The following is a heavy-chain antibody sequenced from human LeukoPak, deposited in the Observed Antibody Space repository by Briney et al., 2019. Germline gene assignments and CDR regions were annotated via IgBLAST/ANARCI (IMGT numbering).Heavy chain of an antibody. D-gene: IGHD4-17*01. CDR3: AKDQSGVTIDY. V-gene: IGHV3-30*04. CDR1: GFTFSSYA. CDR2: ISYDGSNK. Sequence: GGSLRLSCAASGFTFSSYAMHWVRQAPGKGLEWVAVISYDGSNKYYADSVKGRFTISRDNSKNTLYLQMNSLRAEDTAVYYCAKDQSGVTIDYWGQGTLVTVSS. J-gene: IGHJ4*02.